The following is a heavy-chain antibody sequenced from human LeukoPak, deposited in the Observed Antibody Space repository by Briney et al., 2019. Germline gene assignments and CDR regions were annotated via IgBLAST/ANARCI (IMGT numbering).Heavy chain of an antibody. CDR3: ASDRHVVVTAIHLYYFDY. CDR1: GYTFTGYY. Sequence: ASVKVSCKASGYTFTGYYMHWVRQAPGQGLEWMGWINPNSGGTNYAQKFQGRVTMTRDTSISTAYMELSRLRSDDTAVYYCASDRHVVVTAIHLYYFDYWGQGTLVTVSS. D-gene: IGHD2-21*02. CDR2: INPNSGGT. V-gene: IGHV1-2*02. J-gene: IGHJ4*02.